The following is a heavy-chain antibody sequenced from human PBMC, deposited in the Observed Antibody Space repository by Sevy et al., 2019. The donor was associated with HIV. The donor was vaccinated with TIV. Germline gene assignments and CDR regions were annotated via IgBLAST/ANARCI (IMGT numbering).Heavy chain of an antibody. D-gene: IGHD4-17*01. CDR2: ISKDGSNK. Sequence: GGSLRLSCAASRFTFSLYGMHWVRQAPGKGLEWVALISKDGSNKYYADSVKGRFTVSRDNSNNTLYLQLDSLGPEDTAMYYCAKSMDTVTTLDYWGQGTLVTVSS. V-gene: IGHV3-30*18. J-gene: IGHJ4*02. CDR3: AKSMDTVTTLDY. CDR1: RFTFSLYG.